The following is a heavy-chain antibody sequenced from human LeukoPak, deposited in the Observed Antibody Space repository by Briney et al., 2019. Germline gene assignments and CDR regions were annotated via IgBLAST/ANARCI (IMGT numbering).Heavy chain of an antibody. J-gene: IGHJ4*02. V-gene: IGHV3-23*01. D-gene: IGHD3-3*01. Sequence: GGSLRLSCAASGFTFSSYAMSWVRQAPGKGLEWVSAISGSGVATYYADSVKGRFTISRDNSKNTLYLQMNSLRAGDTAVYYCAKGNYDFWSGYPGLSYFDYWGQGTLVAVSS. CDR1: GFTFSSYA. CDR2: ISGSGVAT. CDR3: AKGNYDFWSGYPGLSYFDY.